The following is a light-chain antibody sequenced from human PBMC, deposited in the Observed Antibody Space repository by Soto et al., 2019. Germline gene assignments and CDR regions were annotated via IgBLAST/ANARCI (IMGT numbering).Light chain of an antibody. J-gene: IGKJ2*01. CDR2: AAS. CDR3: QKYNSVPYT. V-gene: IGKV1-27*01. Sequence: DIQMTQSPSSLSASVGDRVTITCRASQDISNYLAWYQQKPGKVPKLLIYAASNLQSGVPSRFSGSRSGTEFTLTISSLQPEDFATYYCQKYNSVPYTFGQGTKLEIK. CDR1: QDISNY.